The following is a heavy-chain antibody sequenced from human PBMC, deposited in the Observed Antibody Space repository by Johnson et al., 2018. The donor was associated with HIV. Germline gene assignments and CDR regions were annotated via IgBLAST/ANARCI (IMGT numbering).Heavy chain of an antibody. CDR1: GFTFSSYW. Sequence: QVQLVESGGGVVQPGRSLRLSCAASGFTFSSYWMSWVRQAPGKGLEWVAVISYDGSNKYYADSVKGRFTISRDDSKNSLYLQMNSLKSEDTAVYYCTRQLLRGPVVFGAFDIWGQGTMVTVSS. CDR2: ISYDGSNK. J-gene: IGHJ3*02. CDR3: TRQLLRGPVVFGAFDI. V-gene: IGHV3-30-3*01. D-gene: IGHD3-10*01.